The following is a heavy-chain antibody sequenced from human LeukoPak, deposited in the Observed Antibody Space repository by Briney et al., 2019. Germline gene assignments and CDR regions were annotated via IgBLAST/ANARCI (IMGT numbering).Heavy chain of an antibody. V-gene: IGHV3-74*01. J-gene: IGHJ4*02. D-gene: IGHD6-13*01. CDR2: VNRDGSST. CDR3: ARDRSISAAGDTY. CDR1: GFTFSDYW. Sequence: PGGSLRLSCAASGFTFSDYWMHWVRQAPEKGLVWVSSVNRDGSSTSYADSVKGRFTISRDNAKNTLSLQMNSLRAEDTAVYYCARDRSISAAGDTYWGQGTLVTVSS.